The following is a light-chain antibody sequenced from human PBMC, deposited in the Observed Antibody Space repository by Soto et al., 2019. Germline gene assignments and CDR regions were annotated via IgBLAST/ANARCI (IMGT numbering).Light chain of an antibody. Sequence: EIVLTQSPGTLSLSPGERATLSCRASQSVSRSYLAWYQQKPGQAPRLLIYGASSRANGIQDRFSGCGSGTYFTLPSSRMEAEDFAVYYCQQYGSSRTFGQVTKVEIK. V-gene: IGKV3-20*01. CDR1: QSVSRSY. J-gene: IGKJ1*01. CDR2: GAS. CDR3: QQYGSSRT.